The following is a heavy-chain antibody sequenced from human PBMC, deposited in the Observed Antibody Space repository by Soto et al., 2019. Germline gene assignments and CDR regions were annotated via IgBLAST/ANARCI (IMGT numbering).Heavy chain of an antibody. J-gene: IGHJ5*02. D-gene: IGHD2-2*01. Sequence: ASVKVSCKASGYTFTGYYMHWVRQAPGQGLEWMGWINPNSGGTNYAQKFQGRVTMTRDTSISTAYMELSRLKSDDTAVYYCARDSLYCSSTSCNHWFDPWGQGTLVTVSS. CDR1: GYTFTGYY. V-gene: IGHV1-2*02. CDR2: INPNSGGT. CDR3: ARDSLYCSSTSCNHWFDP.